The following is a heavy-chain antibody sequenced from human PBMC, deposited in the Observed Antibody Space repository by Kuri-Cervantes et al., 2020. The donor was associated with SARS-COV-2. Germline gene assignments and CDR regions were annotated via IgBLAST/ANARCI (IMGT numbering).Heavy chain of an antibody. V-gene: IGHV3-74*01. CDR1: GFTFSGHW. D-gene: IGHD1-1*01. Sequence: GESLKISCAASGFTFSGHWIHWVRQAPGKGLVWVSRINPDGSYKNNADSVKGRFTLSRENAKNMLFRQMNSLRAEDAAVYYCVRDGDHWNFDYWGQGTLVTVSS. CDR3: VRDGDHWNFDY. J-gene: IGHJ4*02. CDR2: INPDGSYK.